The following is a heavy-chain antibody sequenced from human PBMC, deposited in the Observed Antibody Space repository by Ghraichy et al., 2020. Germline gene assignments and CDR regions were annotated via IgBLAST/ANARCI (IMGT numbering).Heavy chain of an antibody. Sequence: GGSLRLSCSASGFTLSSYSMNWVRQAPGKGLEWLSYITSSGRFTSYADSVKGRFTISRDNAKNSLDLQMNSLWDDDTAVYYCARGSTVVRFYYYGAMDLWGQGTTVTV. D-gene: IGHD4-23*01. J-gene: IGHJ6*02. CDR1: GFTLSSYS. CDR3: ARGSTVVRFYYYGAMDL. V-gene: IGHV3-48*02. CDR2: ITSSGRFT.